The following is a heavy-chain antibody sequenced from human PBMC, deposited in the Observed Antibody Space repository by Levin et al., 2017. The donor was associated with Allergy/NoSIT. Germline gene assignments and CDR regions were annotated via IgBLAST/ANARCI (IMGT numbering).Heavy chain of an antibody. CDR1: GFTFRDYW. V-gene: IGHV3-7*03. CDR3: ARKLRGSSAYDAFDV. J-gene: IGHJ3*01. Sequence: LSLTCAATGFTFRDYWMTWVRQTPGRGLAWVANIDQDGSQKYYVDSVKGRFTISRDNAKNSVDLQMNYLRDDDTAVYYCARKLRGSSAYDAFDVWGHGTMVTFSS. CDR2: IDQDGSQK. D-gene: IGHD5-12*01.